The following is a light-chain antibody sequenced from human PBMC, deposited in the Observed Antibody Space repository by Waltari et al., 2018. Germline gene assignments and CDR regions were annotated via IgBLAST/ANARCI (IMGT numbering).Light chain of an antibody. Sequence: DIVMTQTPLSLSVTPGQPASISCKSSQSLLRSAGNTYLYLYLQKPGQSPQLLSYEVSNRFSGVPDMFSGSGSGTDFTLKISRVEAEDVGVYYCMQTLLLPFTFGPGTKVDIK. CDR2: EVS. CDR1: QSLLRSAGNTY. CDR3: MQTLLLPFT. V-gene: IGKV2D-29*02. J-gene: IGKJ3*01.